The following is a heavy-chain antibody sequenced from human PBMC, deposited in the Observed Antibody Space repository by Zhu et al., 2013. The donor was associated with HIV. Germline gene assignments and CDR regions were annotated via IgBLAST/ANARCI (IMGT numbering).Heavy chain of an antibody. J-gene: IGHJ3*02. Sequence: QVQLVQSGAEVKKPGASVKVSCKASGYTFTSYAMHWVRQAPGQRLEWMGWINAGNGNTKYSRKFQGRVTITRDTSASTAYMELSSLRSEDTAVYYCARDIVVVMAVVGAFDIWGQGTMVTVSS. CDR3: ARDIVVVMAVVGAFDI. V-gene: IGHV1-3*01. CDR2: INAGNGNT. CDR1: GYTFTSYA. D-gene: IGHD2-21*01.